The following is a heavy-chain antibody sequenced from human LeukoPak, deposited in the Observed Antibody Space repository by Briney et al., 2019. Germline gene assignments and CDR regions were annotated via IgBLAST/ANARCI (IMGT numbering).Heavy chain of an antibody. D-gene: IGHD3-22*01. CDR2: IYSGGAT. Sequence: GGSLRLSCAASGFTFSSYAMAWVRQAPGKGLEWVSVIYSGGATSYADSLKGRFTISSDNSKNTLYLQMNSLRAEDTAVYYCAKAPDYYDSSGFDYWGQGTLVTVSS. J-gene: IGHJ4*02. V-gene: IGHV3-23*03. CDR3: AKAPDYYDSSGFDY. CDR1: GFTFSSYA.